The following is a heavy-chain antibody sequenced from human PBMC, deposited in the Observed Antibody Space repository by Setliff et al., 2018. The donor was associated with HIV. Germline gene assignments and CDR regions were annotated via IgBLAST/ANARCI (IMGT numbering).Heavy chain of an antibody. Sequence: LSLTCAVSGYSISSGYYWGWIRQPPGKGLEWIGYIYYSGSTNYNPSLKSRVTISVDTSKNQFSLKLSSVVAADTAVYYCARIFGDQGYYYGMDVWGPGTTVTVSS. J-gene: IGHJ6*02. V-gene: IGHV4-61*01. CDR2: IYYSGST. CDR1: GYSISSGYY. D-gene: IGHD3-3*01. CDR3: ARIFGDQGYYYGMDV.